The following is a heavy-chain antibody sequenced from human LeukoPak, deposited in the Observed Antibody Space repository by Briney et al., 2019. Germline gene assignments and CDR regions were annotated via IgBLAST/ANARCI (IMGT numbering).Heavy chain of an antibody. Sequence: GGSLRLSCAASVFTFSSYTMNWVRQAPGKGLEWVSSISSSSSYIYYADSVKGRFTISRDNPKNSLYLQMNSLRAEDTAVYYCATYPTGRFDPWGQGTLVTVSS. D-gene: IGHD2-8*02. V-gene: IGHV3-21*01. CDR1: VFTFSSYT. J-gene: IGHJ5*02. CDR2: ISSSSSYI. CDR3: ATYPTGRFDP.